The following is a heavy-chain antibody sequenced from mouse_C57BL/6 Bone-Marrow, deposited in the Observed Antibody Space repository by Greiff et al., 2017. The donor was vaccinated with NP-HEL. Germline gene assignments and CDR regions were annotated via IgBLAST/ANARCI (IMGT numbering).Heavy chain of an antibody. V-gene: IGHV1-80*01. CDR3: ARGAY. J-gene: IGHJ3*01. Sequence: VKLQESGAELVKSGASVKISCKASGYEFSNYWVNWVKQRPGKGLEWIGQIYPGGGDANYNGKFKDKATLTADKSSSTAYMQLSRLSSGDSAVYFCARGAYWGQGTLVTVSA. CDR1: GYEFSNYW. CDR2: IYPGGGDA.